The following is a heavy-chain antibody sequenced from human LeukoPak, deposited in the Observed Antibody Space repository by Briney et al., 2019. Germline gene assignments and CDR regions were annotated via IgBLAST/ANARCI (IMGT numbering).Heavy chain of an antibody. J-gene: IGHJ4*02. D-gene: IGHD3-22*01. Sequence: GGSLRLSCAASGFTFSSYSMNWVCQAPGKGLEWVSYISSSSSTIYYADSVKGRFTISRDNAKNSLYLQMNSLRDEDTAVYYCAREMDYYDSSGPPGFGYWGQGTLVTVSS. V-gene: IGHV3-48*02. CDR2: ISSSSSTI. CDR3: AREMDYYDSSGPPGFGY. CDR1: GFTFSSYS.